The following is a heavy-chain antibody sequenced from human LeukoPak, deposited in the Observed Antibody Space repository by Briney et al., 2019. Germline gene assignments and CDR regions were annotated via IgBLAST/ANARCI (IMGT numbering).Heavy chain of an antibody. J-gene: IGHJ4*02. CDR3: ATLSVRDWYRSFDY. V-gene: IGHV1-24*01. CDR2: FDPEDGET. Sequence: ASVKVSCKVSGYTLTELSMHWVRQAPGKGIEWMGGFDPEDGETIYAQKFQGRVTMTEDTSTDTAYMELSSLRSEDTAVYYCATLSVRDWYRSFDYWGQGTLVTVSS. CDR1: GYTLTELS. D-gene: IGHD6-19*01.